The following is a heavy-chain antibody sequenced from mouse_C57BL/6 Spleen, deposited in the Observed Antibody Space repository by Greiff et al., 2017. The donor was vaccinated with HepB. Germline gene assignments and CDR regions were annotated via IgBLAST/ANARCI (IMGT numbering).Heavy chain of an antibody. J-gene: IGHJ1*03. V-gene: IGHV14-3*01. CDR3: ARSVTTVVATGYFDV. CDR2: IDPANGNT. Sequence: EVQLQQSVAELVRPGASVKLSCTASGFNIKNTYMHWVKQSPEQGLEWIGRIDPANGNTKYAPKLQGKATITADTSSNTAYLQLSSLTSEDTASDYCARSVTTVVATGYFDVWGTGTTVTVSS. CDR1: GFNIKNTY. D-gene: IGHD1-1*01.